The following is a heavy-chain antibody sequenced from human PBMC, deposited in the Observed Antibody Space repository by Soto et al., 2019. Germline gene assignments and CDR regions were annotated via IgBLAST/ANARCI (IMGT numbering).Heavy chain of an antibody. V-gene: IGHV3-30*18. CDR1: GFTFSSYG. D-gene: IGHD6-13*01. J-gene: IGHJ4*02. CDR3: AKPFGYSSSWYARAFDY. Sequence: QVQLVESGGGVVQPGRSLRLSCAASGFTFSSYGMHWVRQAPGKGLEWVAVISYDGSNKYYADSVKGRFTISRDNSKNTLYLQMNSLRAEDTAVYYCAKPFGYSSSWYARAFDYWGQGTLVTVSS. CDR2: ISYDGSNK.